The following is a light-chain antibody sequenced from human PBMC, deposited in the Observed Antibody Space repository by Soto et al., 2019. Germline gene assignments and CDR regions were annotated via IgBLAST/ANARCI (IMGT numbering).Light chain of an antibody. Sequence: DIQMTQSPSSLSASVGDRVTITCRTSQNIKNYFNWYQKKPGKVPKLLIYAASSLQSGVPSRFSGSGSGTDFTLTISNLQPEDFATYYCQQSYSTPWTFGQGTKVEI. CDR2: AAS. V-gene: IGKV1-39*01. CDR1: QNIKNY. J-gene: IGKJ1*01. CDR3: QQSYSTPWT.